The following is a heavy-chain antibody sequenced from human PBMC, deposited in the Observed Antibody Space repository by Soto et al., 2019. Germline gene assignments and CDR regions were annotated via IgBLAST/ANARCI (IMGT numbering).Heavy chain of an antibody. CDR2: INHSGST. D-gene: IGHD3-10*01. J-gene: IGHJ4*02. CDR3: ARGFSITMVRGVINQFDY. Sequence: SETLSLTCAVYGGSFSGYYWSWIRQPPGKGLEWIGEINHSGSTNYNPSLKSRVTISVDTSKNQFSLKLSSVTAADTAVYYCARGFSITMVRGVINQFDYWGQGTLVTVS. CDR1: GGSFSGYY. V-gene: IGHV4-34*01.